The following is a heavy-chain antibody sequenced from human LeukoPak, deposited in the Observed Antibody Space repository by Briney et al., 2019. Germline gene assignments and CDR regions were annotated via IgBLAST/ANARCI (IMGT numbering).Heavy chain of an antibody. D-gene: IGHD2-15*01. J-gene: IGHJ3*02. CDR2: IRYDGSNK. CDR3: AKGARGHIVVDDAFDI. V-gene: IGHV3-30*02. CDR1: GFTFSSYG. Sequence: GGSLRLSCAASGFTFSSYGMHWVRQAPGKGLEWVAFIRYDGSNKYYADSVKGRFTISRDNSKNTLYLQMNSLRAEDTAVYYCAKGARGHIVVDDAFDIWGQGTMVTVSS.